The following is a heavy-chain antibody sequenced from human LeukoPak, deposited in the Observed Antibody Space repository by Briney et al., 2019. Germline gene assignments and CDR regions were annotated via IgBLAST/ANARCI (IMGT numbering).Heavy chain of an antibody. J-gene: IGHJ4*02. CDR2: FIPLFGSA. CDR3: ARGGGPYESTGFFAGPFDY. D-gene: IGHD3-22*01. V-gene: IGHV1-69*05. CDR1: GYTFTGYY. Sequence: SVKVSCKASGYTFTGYYMHWVRQAPGQGLEWMGGFIPLFGSAHYAQKLQGRITITTDESTSTAYMVLSNLRSDDTAVYYCARGGGPYESTGFFAGPFDYWGQGTLVTVSS.